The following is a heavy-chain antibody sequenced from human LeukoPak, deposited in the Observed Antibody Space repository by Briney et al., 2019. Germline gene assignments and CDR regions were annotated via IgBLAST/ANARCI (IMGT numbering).Heavy chain of an antibody. CDR3: ASRMGVDSRSWYGAFDI. V-gene: IGHV1-69*06. J-gene: IGHJ3*02. CDR1: GGTFSSYA. D-gene: IGHD6-13*01. CDR2: IIPIFGTA. Sequence: SVKVSCKASGGTFSSYAISWVRQAPGQGLEWMGGIIPIFGTANYAQKSQGRVTITADKSTSTAYMELSSLRSEDTAVYYCASRMGVDSRSWYGAFDIWGQGTMVTVSS.